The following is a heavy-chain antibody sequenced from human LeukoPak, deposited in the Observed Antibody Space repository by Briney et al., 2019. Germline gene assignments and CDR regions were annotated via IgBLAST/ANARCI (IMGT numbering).Heavy chain of an antibody. Sequence: GGSLRLSCAASGFTFSSYAMSWVRQAPGKGLEWVSAISGNGGRTYYADSVKGRFTISRDNSKNTLYLQMNSLRAEDTAVYYCAKDLEPGIAAAGTPSDYWGQGTLVTVSS. D-gene: IGHD6-13*01. J-gene: IGHJ4*02. CDR1: GFTFSSYA. CDR2: ISGNGGRT. V-gene: IGHV3-23*01. CDR3: AKDLEPGIAAAGTPSDY.